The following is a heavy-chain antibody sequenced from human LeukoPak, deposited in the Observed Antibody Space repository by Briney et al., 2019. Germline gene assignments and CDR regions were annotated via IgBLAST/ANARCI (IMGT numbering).Heavy chain of an antibody. Sequence: PGGSLRLSCAASGFTFSSYSMNWVRQAPGKGLKWVSYISSSSSTIYYADSVKGRFTISRDNAKNSLYLQMNSLRAEDTAVYYCARDVRGGYSYGLGFDYWGQGTLVTVSS. D-gene: IGHD5-18*01. J-gene: IGHJ4*02. CDR1: GFTFSSYS. CDR3: ARDVRGGYSYGLGFDY. CDR2: ISSSSSTI. V-gene: IGHV3-48*04.